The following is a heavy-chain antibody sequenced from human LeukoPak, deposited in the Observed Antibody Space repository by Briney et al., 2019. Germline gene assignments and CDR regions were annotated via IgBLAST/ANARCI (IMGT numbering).Heavy chain of an antibody. CDR1: GGSISSYY. Sequence: SETLSLTCTVSGGSISSYYWSWIRQPPGKGLEWIGEINHSGSTNYNPSLKSRVTISVDTSKNQFSLKLSSVTAADTAVYYCARVKGGYSSFDYWGQGTLVTVSS. CDR2: INHSGST. J-gene: IGHJ4*02. CDR3: ARVKGGYSSFDY. V-gene: IGHV4-34*01. D-gene: IGHD6-25*01.